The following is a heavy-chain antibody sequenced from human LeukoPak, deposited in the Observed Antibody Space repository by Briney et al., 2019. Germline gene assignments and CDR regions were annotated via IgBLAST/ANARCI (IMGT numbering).Heavy chain of an antibody. CDR1: GFTFDDYA. J-gene: IGHJ4*02. CDR2: ISWNSGSI. CDR3: AKDIFTGIAAAGAIDY. V-gene: IGHV3-9*01. Sequence: GGSLRLSCAASGFTFDDYAMHWVRQAPGKGLEWFSGISWNSGSIGYADSVKGRFTISRDNAKNSLYLQMNSLRAEDTALYYCAKDIFTGIAAAGAIDYWGQGTLVTVSS. D-gene: IGHD6-13*01.